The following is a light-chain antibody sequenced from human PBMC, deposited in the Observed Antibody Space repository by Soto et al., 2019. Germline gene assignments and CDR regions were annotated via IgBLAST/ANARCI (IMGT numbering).Light chain of an antibody. J-gene: IGKJ1*01. CDR3: QQLTDWPPQWT. V-gene: IGKV3-11*01. CDR2: DAS. CDR1: QSISSY. Sequence: EFFLTQSPDTLYLPQWERATLSWRAIQSISSYLAWYQQNPGQAPRLLIYDASSRATGIPARFSGSGSGTDFTLTISSLEPEDFAVYYCQQLTDWPPQWTFGQGTKVDIK.